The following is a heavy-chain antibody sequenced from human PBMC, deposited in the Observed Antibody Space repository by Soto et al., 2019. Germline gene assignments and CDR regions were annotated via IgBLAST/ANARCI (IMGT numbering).Heavy chain of an antibody. CDR1: GGTLSSYA. V-gene: IGHV1-69*12. D-gene: IGHD6-19*01. CDR2: IIPIFGTA. CDR3: ARAVAGGVYYYYGMDV. J-gene: IGHJ6*02. Sequence: QVQLVQSGAEVKKPGSSVKVSCKASGGTLSSYAINWVRQAPGQGLEWMGGIIPIFGTADYAQKFQGRVTITADESTSTAYMELSSLRSEDTAVYYCARAVAGGVYYYYGMDVWGQGTTVTVSS.